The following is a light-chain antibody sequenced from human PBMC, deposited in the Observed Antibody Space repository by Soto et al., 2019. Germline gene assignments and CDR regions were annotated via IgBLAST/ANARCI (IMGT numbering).Light chain of an antibody. J-gene: IGKJ4*01. Sequence: DIRVIQSPSSLSASVGDRVTITCRASLRISNYLNWYQQEPGKDPKLLIFGASTLQSGVPSRFSGSGSGTEFTLTISDLQPEDSATYYCQQSHSTPLTFGGGTKLEI. CDR3: QQSHSTPLT. CDR2: GAS. CDR1: LRISNY. V-gene: IGKV1-39*01.